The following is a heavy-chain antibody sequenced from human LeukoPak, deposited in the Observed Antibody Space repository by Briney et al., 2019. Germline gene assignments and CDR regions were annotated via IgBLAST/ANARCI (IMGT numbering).Heavy chain of an antibody. CDR1: GGSISSDSYY. CDR2: IYDSGST. CDR3: ARALRDFGNWFDS. V-gene: IGHV4-61*02. Sequence: SQTLSLTCSVSGGSISSDSYYWSWIRQPAGKGLEWIVRIYDSGSTNYNPSLESRVTISVDTSKNQFTLKLSSVTAADTAVYYCARALRDFGNWFDSWGQGTLVTVSS. J-gene: IGHJ5*01. D-gene: IGHD3-3*01.